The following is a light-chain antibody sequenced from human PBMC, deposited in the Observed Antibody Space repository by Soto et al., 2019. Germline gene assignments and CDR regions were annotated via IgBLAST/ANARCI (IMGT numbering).Light chain of an antibody. CDR1: SSDVGGYNY. J-gene: IGLJ3*02. CDR2: EVR. Sequence: QSVLTQPASVSGSPGQSITISCTGTSSDVGGYNYVSWYQQHPGKAPKLMIYEVRNRPSGISNRFSGSKSGNTASLTISGLQADDEADYYCTSYTSTSALGVFGGGTKLTVL. V-gene: IGLV2-14*01. CDR3: TSYTSTSALGV.